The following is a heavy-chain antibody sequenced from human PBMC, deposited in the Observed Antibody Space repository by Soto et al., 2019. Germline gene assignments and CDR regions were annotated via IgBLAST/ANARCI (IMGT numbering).Heavy chain of an antibody. Sequence: GGSLRLSCAASGFTFSSYAMHWVRQAPGKGLEWVAVISYDGNNKYYADSVKGRFTISRDNSKNTLYLQMNSLRAEDTAVYYCARDPGGSYYDYYFDYWGQGTLVTVSS. CDR3: ARDPGGSYYDYYFDY. CDR2: ISYDGNNK. V-gene: IGHV3-30-3*01. J-gene: IGHJ4*02. D-gene: IGHD1-26*01. CDR1: GFTFSSYA.